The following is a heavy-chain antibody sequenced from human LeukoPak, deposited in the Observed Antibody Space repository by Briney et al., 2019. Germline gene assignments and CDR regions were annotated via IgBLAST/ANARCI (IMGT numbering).Heavy chain of an antibody. J-gene: IGHJ6*03. CDR3: AKAPATYVVCRHYMDV. D-gene: IGHD2-21*01. Sequence: GGSLRLSCAASGFTFSRNSMNWVRQAPGKGLEWVAAVSFDGSNKYYTDSVKGRFTISRDNSKNTLYLQMNSLRAEDTAVYHCAKAPATYVVCRHYMDVWGKGTTITVSS. CDR1: GFTFSRNS. V-gene: IGHV3-30*18. CDR2: VSFDGSNK.